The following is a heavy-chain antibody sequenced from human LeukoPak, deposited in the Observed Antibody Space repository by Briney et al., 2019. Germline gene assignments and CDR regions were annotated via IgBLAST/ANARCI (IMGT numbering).Heavy chain of an antibody. J-gene: IGHJ6*03. CDR1: GFTLSTYT. CDR2: ISSSGSYI. CDR3: ARSGIKMVRGVIIKSPYHMDV. V-gene: IGHV3-21*03. D-gene: IGHD3-10*01. Sequence: TGGSLRLSCAASGFTLSTYTMNWVRQAPGKGLEWVSSISSSGSYIYYADSVKGRFTISRDDAKNSLSLQMNSLRAEDTAVYYCARSGIKMVRGVIIKSPYHMDVWGKGTTVTVSS.